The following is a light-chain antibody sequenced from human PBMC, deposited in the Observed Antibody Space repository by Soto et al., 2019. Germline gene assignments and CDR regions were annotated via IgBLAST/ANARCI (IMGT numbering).Light chain of an antibody. V-gene: IGKV3-20*01. CDR3: QQYGSSPPWT. Sequence: EIALTQSPGTLSLSPGERATLSCRASQSVSSSYLAWYQQKPGQAPRLLIYGASSRATGIPDRFSGSGPGTDFTLTISRLEPEDFAVYYCQQYGSSPPWTFGQGTKVDIK. J-gene: IGKJ1*01. CDR2: GAS. CDR1: QSVSSSY.